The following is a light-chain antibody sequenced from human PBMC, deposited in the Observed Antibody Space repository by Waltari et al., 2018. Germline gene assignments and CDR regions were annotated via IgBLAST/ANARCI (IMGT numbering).Light chain of an antibody. J-gene: IGKJ5*01. CDR2: DAS. V-gene: IGKV1-5*01. Sequence: DIQMTQSPSTVSASLGDRVTITCRASQNLNTFLSWYQQKPGAVPNLLIYDASTLERGVPSRFSGSGSGTPFTLTISGLQPDDFATYYCQQYYDYPINFGQGTRL. CDR3: QQYYDYPIN. CDR1: QNLNTF.